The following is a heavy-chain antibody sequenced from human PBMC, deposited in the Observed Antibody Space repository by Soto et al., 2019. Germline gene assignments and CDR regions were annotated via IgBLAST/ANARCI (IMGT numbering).Heavy chain of an antibody. D-gene: IGHD2-2*01. V-gene: IGHV3-33*06. J-gene: IGHJ6*02. Sequence: QVQLVESGGGVVQPGRSLRLSCAASGFTFSSYGMHWVRQAPGKGLEWVAGVGYAGSNKYYEGSVKGRFTISRDNYKNTLYTKTTHLGVEDTTFYYTAKDRRVRCSSTSCYAPVMDVWGQGTTVTVSS. CDR3: AKDRRVRCSSTSCYAPVMDV. CDR1: GFTFSSYG. CDR2: VGYAGSNK.